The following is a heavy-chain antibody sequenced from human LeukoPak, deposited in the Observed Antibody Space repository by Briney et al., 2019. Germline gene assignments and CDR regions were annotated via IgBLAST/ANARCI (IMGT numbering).Heavy chain of an antibody. Sequence: PGGSLRLSCTASGFTFGDYAMSWVRQAPGKGLEWVGFIRSKAYGGTTEYAASVKGRFTISRDDSKSIAYLQMNSLKTEDTAFYYCTRGVGQQLIPPDYWGQGTLVTVSS. CDR3: TRGVGQQLIPPDY. V-gene: IGHV3-49*04. J-gene: IGHJ4*02. CDR2: IRSKAYGGTT. CDR1: GFTFGDYA. D-gene: IGHD6-13*01.